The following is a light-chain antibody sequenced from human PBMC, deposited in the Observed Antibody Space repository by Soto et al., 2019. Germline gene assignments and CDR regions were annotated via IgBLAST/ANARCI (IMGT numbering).Light chain of an antibody. CDR2: GAS. J-gene: IGKJ5*01. V-gene: IGKV3-20*01. CDR1: QSISGNY. CDR3: QQYVISLT. Sequence: EIGLTQTPGSLSLSLGERGTLSRGASQSISGNYLAWYQQKPGQPPRLLIYGASNRATGIPERFSGSGSGTDFTLTIGRLAPQDSAMYYRQQYVISLTFGKGTRLEIK.